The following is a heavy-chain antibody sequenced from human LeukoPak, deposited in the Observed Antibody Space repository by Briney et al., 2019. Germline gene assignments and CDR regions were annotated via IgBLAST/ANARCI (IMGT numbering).Heavy chain of an antibody. J-gene: IGHJ5*02. Sequence: ASVTVSCKASGYTFTSYGISWVRQAPGQGLEWMGWISAYNGNTNYAQKLQGRVTMTTDTSTSTAYMELRSLRSDDTAVYYCARALGGYSYGYRYWFDPWGQGTLVTVSS. CDR3: ARALGGYSYGYRYWFDP. D-gene: IGHD5-18*01. CDR1: GYTFTSYG. V-gene: IGHV1-18*01. CDR2: ISAYNGNT.